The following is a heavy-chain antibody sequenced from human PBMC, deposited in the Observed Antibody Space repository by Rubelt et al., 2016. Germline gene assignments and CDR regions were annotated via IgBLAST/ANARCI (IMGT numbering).Heavy chain of an antibody. D-gene: IGHD5-24*01. J-gene: IGHJ4*02. CDR3: ARTKTVEMATIPLAY. Sequence: QVQLVQSGAEVKKPGASVKVSCKASGYTFTSYYMHWVRQAPGQGLEWMGIINPRGGSTSYEQKFQGRVTMTRDTSTSTGYMELSSLRAEDTAVYYSARTKTVEMATIPLAYWGQGTLVTVSS. V-gene: IGHV1-46*01. CDR1: GYTFTSYY. CDR2: INPRGGST.